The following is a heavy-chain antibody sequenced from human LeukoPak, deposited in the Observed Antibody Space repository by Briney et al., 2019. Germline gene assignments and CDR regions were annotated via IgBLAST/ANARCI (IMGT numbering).Heavy chain of an antibody. V-gene: IGHV3-30*04. Sequence: GGSLRLSCAASGFTLSSYAMHWVRQAPGKGLEWVAVISYDGSNKYYADSVKGRFTISRDNFKNTVYLQMNSLRAEDTAVYYCARSPPRVFGGPYIDCGQGTLVTVSS. D-gene: IGHD3-10*01. CDR2: ISYDGSNK. J-gene: IGHJ4*02. CDR1: GFTLSSYA. CDR3: ARSPPRVFGGPYID.